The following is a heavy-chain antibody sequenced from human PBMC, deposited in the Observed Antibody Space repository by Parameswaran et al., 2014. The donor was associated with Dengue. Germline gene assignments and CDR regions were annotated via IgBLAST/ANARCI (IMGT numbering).Heavy chain of an antibody. D-gene: IGHD4-17*01. CDR2: IVVGSGRT. CDR3: AAGPNNPGIYGDLPGLIDY. J-gene: IGHJ4*02. Sequence: WVRQAPGQRLEWMGWIVVGSGRTNYAQKFQERVTITRDMSTSTAYMKLSSLTSEDTAVYYCAAGPNNPGIYGDLPGLIDYWGQGTLVTVSS. V-gene: IGHV1-58*01.